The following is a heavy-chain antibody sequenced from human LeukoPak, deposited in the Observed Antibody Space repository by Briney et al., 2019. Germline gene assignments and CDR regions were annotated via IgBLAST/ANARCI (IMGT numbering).Heavy chain of an antibody. V-gene: IGHV1-8*02. CDR3: AREVRGVIVNYGMDV. D-gene: IGHD3-10*01. J-gene: IGHJ6*02. CDR2: MNPNSGNT. Sequence: ASVKVSCKASGGTFSSYAINWVRQATGQGLEWMGWMNPNSGNTGYAQKFQGRVTMTRNTSISTAYMELSSLRSEDPAVYYCAREVRGVIVNYGMDVWGQGTTVTVSS. CDR1: GGTFSSYA.